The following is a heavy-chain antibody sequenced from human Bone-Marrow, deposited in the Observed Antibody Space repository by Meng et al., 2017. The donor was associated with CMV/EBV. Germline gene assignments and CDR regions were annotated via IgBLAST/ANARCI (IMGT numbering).Heavy chain of an antibody. J-gene: IGHJ6*02. CDR1: GYSFTSYW. CDR3: ARSIVVVPAAKHYDYNGMDV. D-gene: IGHD2-2*01. V-gene: IGHV5-51*01. CDR2: IYPGESDT. Sequence: GESLKISWKGSGYSFTSYWIGWVRQMPGKGQEWMGIIYPGESDTRYSPSFQGQVTISADKSISTAYLQWSSLKASDTAMYYCARSIVVVPAAKHYDYNGMDVWGQGTTVTVSS.